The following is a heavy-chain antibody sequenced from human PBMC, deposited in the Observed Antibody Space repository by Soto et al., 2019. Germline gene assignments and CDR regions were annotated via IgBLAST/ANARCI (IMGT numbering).Heavy chain of an antibody. D-gene: IGHD2-21*01. CDR3: VRDWAYSFDY. CDR2: ISGSSSAT. J-gene: IGHJ4*02. CDR1: GFALNDYN. Sequence: EVQLVESGGGLVQPGGSLRLSCAASGFALNDYNMKWVRQAPGKGLEWVSDISGSSSATYYADSVKGRFSISRDNAKNSLYLQMNNLRAEHTAIYYCVRDWAYSFDYWGQGTLVTVSS. V-gene: IGHV3-48*01.